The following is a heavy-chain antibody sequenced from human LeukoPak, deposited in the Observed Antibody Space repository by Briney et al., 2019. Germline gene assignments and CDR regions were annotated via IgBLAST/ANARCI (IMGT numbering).Heavy chain of an antibody. J-gene: IGHJ6*03. CDR2: IKHIGPTT. CDR3: ARAGELRYMAV. Sequence: PGGSLRLSCAASGFTFNDYYMTWIRQAPGKGLEWVSTIKHIGPTTYYADSVKGRFTISRDNAKNSLFLQMSSLRADDTAIYYCARAGELRYMAVWGKGTAVTVSS. D-gene: IGHD3-16*01. CDR1: GFTFNDYY. V-gene: IGHV3-11*04.